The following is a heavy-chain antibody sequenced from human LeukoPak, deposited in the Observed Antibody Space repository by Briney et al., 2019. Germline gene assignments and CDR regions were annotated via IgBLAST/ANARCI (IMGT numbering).Heavy chain of an antibody. CDR2: ISSSSSSTI. J-gene: IGHJ5*02. D-gene: IGHD2-2*01. V-gene: IGHV3-48*01. CDR1: GFTFSTYA. Sequence: GGSLRLSCAASGFTFSTYAMNWVRQAPGKGLEWVSYISSSSSSTIYYADSVKGRFTISRDNAKNSLYLQMNSLRAEDTAVYYCARDGGYCSSTNCFDNWFDPWGQGTLVTVSS. CDR3: ARDGGYCSSTNCFDNWFDP.